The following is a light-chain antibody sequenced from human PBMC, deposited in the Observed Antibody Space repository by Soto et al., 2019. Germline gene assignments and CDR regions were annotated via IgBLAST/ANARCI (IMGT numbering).Light chain of an antibody. CDR2: DVS. CDR1: SSDVGGYNY. J-gene: IGLJ1*01. CDR3: SSYTSSSLHV. V-gene: IGLV2-14*03. Sequence: QSVLTQPASVSGSPGQSITISRTGTSSDVGGYNYVSWYQQHPGKAHKLMIYDVSNRPSGVSNRFSGSKSGNTVSLTIFVLQAEHEADHYCSSYTSSSLHVFGTGTKVTVL.